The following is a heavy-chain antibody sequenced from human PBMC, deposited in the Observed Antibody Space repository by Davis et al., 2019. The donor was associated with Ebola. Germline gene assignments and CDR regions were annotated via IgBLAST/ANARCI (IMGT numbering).Heavy chain of an antibody. CDR3: ARDRGMIAAAGTVDY. D-gene: IGHD6-13*01. CDR2: IIPILGIA. J-gene: IGHJ4*02. CDR1: GGTFSSYA. V-gene: IGHV1-69*04. Sequence: AASVKVSCKASGGTFSSYAISWVRQAPGQGLEWMGRIIPILGIANYAQKFQGRVTITADKSTSTAYMELSGLRSEDTAVYYCARDRGMIAAAGTVDYWGQGTLVTVSS.